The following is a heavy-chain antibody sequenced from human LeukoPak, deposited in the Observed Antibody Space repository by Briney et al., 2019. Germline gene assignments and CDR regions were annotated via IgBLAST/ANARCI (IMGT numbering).Heavy chain of an antibody. V-gene: IGHV4-34*01. D-gene: IGHD3-9*01. CDR2: INHSGST. CDR3: ARDMELRYFNFVTADY. Sequence: SETLSLTCAVHGGSFSGYYWSWIRQPPGKGLEWIGEINHSGSTNYNPSLKSRVTISVDTSKNQFSLKLSSVTAADTAVYYCARDMELRYFNFVTADYWGQGTLVTVSS. J-gene: IGHJ4*02. CDR1: GGSFSGYY.